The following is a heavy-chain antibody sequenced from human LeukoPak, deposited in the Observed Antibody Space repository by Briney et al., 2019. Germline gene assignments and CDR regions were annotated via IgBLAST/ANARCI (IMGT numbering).Heavy chain of an antibody. CDR3: ANYQHFGVVIRY. D-gene: IGHD3-3*01. CDR2: ISGSGGST. V-gene: IGHV3-23*01. J-gene: IGHJ4*02. CDR1: GFTFSSYA. Sequence: HAGGSLRLSCAASGFTFSSYAMSWVRQAPGKGLEWVSAISGSGGSTYYADSVKGRFTISRDNSKNTLYLQMNSLRAEDTAVYYCANYQHFGVVIRYWGQGTLVTASS.